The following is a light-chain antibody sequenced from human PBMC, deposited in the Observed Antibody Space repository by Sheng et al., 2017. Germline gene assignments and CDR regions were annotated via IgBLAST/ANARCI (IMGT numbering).Light chain of an antibody. J-gene: IGLJ3*02. Sequence: QAALTQPASVSGSPGQSITISCTGTSSDVGGYNYVSWYQQHPGQAPKFMIYDVSNRPSGVSDRFSGSKSGNTASLTISGLQAEDEADYYCSSYTSTSTLWVFGGGTKLTVL. CDR1: SSDVGGYNY. CDR2: DVS. V-gene: IGLV2-14*03. CDR3: SSYTSTSTLWV.